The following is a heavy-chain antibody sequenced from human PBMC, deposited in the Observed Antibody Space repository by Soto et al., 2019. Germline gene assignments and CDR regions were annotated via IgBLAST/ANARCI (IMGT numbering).Heavy chain of an antibody. CDR1: GFTFSSYS. V-gene: IGHV3-21*01. Sequence: GGSLRLSCAASGFTFSSYSMNWVRQAPGKGLEWVSSMSSSSSYIYYADSVKGRFTISRDNAQNSLYLQMNSLRAEDTAVYYCARRSGYYYYYGMDVWGQGTTVTVSS. CDR2: MSSSSSYI. CDR3: ARRSGYYYYYGMDV. J-gene: IGHJ6*02. D-gene: IGHD3-10*01.